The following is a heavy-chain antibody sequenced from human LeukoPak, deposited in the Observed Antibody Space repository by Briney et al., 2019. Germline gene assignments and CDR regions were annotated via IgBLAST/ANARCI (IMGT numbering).Heavy chain of an antibody. CDR3: ARDRGTTVVKALDY. Sequence: SGGSLRLSCAASGFTFSSYGMHWVRQVPGKGLEWVAFIRYDGSNKYYADSVKGRFTISRDNSKNTLYLQMNSLRAEDTAVYYCARDRGTTVVKALDYWGQGTLVTVSS. D-gene: IGHD4-23*01. CDR2: IRYDGSNK. J-gene: IGHJ4*01. CDR1: GFTFSSYG. V-gene: IGHV3-30*02.